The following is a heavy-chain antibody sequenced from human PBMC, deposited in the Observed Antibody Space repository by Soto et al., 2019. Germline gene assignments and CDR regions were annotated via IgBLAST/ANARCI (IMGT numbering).Heavy chain of an antibody. CDR1: GFTFSSYS. Sequence: GGSLRLSCAASGFTFSSYSMNWGRQAPGKGLEWVSYISSSSSTIYYADSVKGRFTISRDNAKNSLYLQMNSLRAEDTAVYYCARKQWLDAFDIWGQGTMVTVSS. CDR2: ISSSSSTI. CDR3: ARKQWLDAFDI. J-gene: IGHJ3*02. V-gene: IGHV3-48*01. D-gene: IGHD6-19*01.